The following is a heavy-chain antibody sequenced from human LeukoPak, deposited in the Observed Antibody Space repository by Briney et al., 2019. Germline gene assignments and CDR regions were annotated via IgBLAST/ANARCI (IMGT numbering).Heavy chain of an antibody. V-gene: IGHV3-7*01. D-gene: IGHD3-16*01. CDR3: ARDLTFYFDY. J-gene: IGHJ4*02. CDR1: GFTFSNSW. Sequence: GGSLRLSCAASGFTFSNSWMSWVRQAPGKGLEWVANIKQDGSEKYYVDSVKGRFTISRDNSKNTLYLQMNSLRAEDTAVYYCARDLTFYFDYWGQGTLVTVSS. CDR2: IKQDGSEK.